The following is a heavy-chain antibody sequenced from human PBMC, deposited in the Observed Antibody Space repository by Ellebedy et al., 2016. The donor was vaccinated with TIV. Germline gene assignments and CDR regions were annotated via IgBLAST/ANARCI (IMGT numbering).Heavy chain of an antibody. J-gene: IGHJ6*02. CDR3: VRNFFDLSSWYNDFYYGMDV. Sequence: PSETLSLTCTVSGGFISRNYWSWVRQPPGKGLEWIGYVYYNGSASYNTALKSRVTISIHASETQFSLKLRSVTAADTAVYYCVRNFFDLSSWYNDFYYGMDVWGQGTTVTVSS. CDR1: GGFISRNY. D-gene: IGHD1-14*01. CDR2: VYYNGSA. V-gene: IGHV4-59*12.